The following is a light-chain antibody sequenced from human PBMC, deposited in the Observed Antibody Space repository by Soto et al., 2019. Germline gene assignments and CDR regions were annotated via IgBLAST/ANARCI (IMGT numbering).Light chain of an antibody. CDR3: QQYNNWPQT. CDR2: GAS. CDR1: QSVSSN. Sequence: EIVMTQSPATLSVSPGERATLSCRASQSVSSNLAWYHQKPGQAPRLLIYGASTRATGIPARFSGSGSGTDFTLTFSSLQSEDFAVYYCQQYNNWPQTFGQGTKVDIK. V-gene: IGKV3-15*01. J-gene: IGKJ1*01.